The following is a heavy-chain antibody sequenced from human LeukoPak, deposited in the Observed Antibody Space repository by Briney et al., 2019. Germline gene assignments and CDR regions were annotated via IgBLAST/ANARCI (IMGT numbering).Heavy chain of an antibody. CDR1: GFTLNTYS. Sequence: GGSLRLSCAASGFTLNTYSIHWVRQAPGKGLEWVAVISYDGRNKYYADSVKDRFTISRDNSKNTLYLEMNSLRAEDTAVYYCANRGGVGGGTSAYGMDVWGQGTTVTVSS. CDR3: ANRGGVGGGTSAYGMDV. D-gene: IGHD2-15*01. V-gene: IGHV3-30*04. J-gene: IGHJ6*02. CDR2: ISYDGRNK.